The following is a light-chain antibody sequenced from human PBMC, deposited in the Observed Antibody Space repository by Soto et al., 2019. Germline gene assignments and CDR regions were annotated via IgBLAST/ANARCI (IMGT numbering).Light chain of an antibody. V-gene: IGLV8-61*01. CDR3: VLYMGGGVRV. CDR1: SGSVSTSYY. J-gene: IGLJ3*02. CDR2: STN. Sequence: QAVVTQEPSFSVSPGGTVTLTCGLSSGSVSTSYYPSWSQQTPGQAPRTLIYSTNTRSSGVPDRFSGSILGNKAALTITGAQADDESDYYCVLYMGGGVRVFGGGTKVTVL.